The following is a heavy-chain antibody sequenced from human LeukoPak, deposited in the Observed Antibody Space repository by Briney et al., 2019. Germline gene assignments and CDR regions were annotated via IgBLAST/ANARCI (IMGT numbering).Heavy chain of an antibody. D-gene: IGHD6-6*01. J-gene: IGHJ5*02. Sequence: ASVKVSCKASGYTFTSYDINWVRQATGQGLEWMGWMNPNSGNTGYAQKFHGRVTMIRNTSISTAYMELSSLRSEDTAVYYCAGAGGGSSFLGFGPWGQGTLVTVSS. CDR2: MNPNSGNT. V-gene: IGHV1-8*01. CDR1: GYTFTSYD. CDR3: AGAGGGSSFLGFGP.